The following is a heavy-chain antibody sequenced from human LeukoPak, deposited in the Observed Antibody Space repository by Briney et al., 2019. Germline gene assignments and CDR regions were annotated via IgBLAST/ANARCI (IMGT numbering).Heavy chain of an antibody. D-gene: IGHD2-15*01. CDR1: GFTFSSYA. V-gene: IGHV3-64*01. J-gene: IGHJ4*02. CDR3: AREPYCSSGYERRCPSDY. CDR2: ISSNGGST. Sequence: GGSLRLSCAASGFTFSSYAMHWVRQAPGKGLEYVSAISSNGGSTYYANSVKGRFTISRDNSKNTLYLQMGSLRADDTAVYYCAREPYCSSGYERRCPSDYWGQGTLVTVSS.